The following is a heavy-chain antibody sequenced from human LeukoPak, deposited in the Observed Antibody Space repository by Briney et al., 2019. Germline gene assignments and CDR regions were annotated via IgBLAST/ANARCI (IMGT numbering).Heavy chain of an antibody. J-gene: IGHJ5*02. Sequence: PSETLSLTCTVSGGSISSCYWSWIRQPPGKGLEWIGYIYYSGSTNYNPSLKSRVTISVDTSKNHFSLKMSSVTAADTAVYYCASAPVTRYYDFWSGHPSWGQGTLVTVSS. CDR1: GGSISSCY. D-gene: IGHD3-3*01. CDR3: ASAPVTRYYDFWSGHPS. V-gene: IGHV4-59*01. CDR2: IYYSGST.